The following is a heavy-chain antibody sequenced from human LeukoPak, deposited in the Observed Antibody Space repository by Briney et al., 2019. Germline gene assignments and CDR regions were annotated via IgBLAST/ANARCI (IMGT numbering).Heavy chain of an antibody. D-gene: IGHD5-18*01. CDR3: ARGRGDVDTAIVDGGIGY. CDR2: INHSGST. Sequence: SETLSLTCAIYGGSFSGYYWSWIRQPPGKGLEWIGEINHSGSTNYNPSLKSRVTISVDTSKNQFSLKLSSVTAADTAVYYCARGRGDVDTAIVDGGIGYWGQGTLVTVSS. CDR1: GGSFSGYY. J-gene: IGHJ4*02. V-gene: IGHV4-34*01.